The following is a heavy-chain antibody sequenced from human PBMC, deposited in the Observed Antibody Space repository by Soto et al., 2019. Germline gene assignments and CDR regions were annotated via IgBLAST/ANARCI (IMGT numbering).Heavy chain of an antibody. Sequence: ASVKASCKASGYTFTSYGISWGRQAPGQGLEWMGWISAYNGNTNYAQKLQGRVTMTTDTSTSTAYMELRSLRSDDTAVYYCARDTYYYDSSGYYGDYYYYYGMDVWGQGTTVADSS. CDR2: ISAYNGNT. V-gene: IGHV1-18*01. D-gene: IGHD3-22*01. CDR1: GYTFTSYG. CDR3: ARDTYYYDSSGYYGDYYYYYGMDV. J-gene: IGHJ6*02.